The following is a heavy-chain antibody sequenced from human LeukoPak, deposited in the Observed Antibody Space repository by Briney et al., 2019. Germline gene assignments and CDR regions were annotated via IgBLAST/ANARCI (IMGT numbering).Heavy chain of an antibody. CDR3: ARDEGYYDFWSGFISYFDY. V-gene: IGHV3-21*01. Sequence: GGSLRLSCAASGFIFSSYSMNWVRQAPGKGLEWVSSISSSSSYIYYADSVKGRFTISRDNAKNSLYLQMNSLRAEDTAVYYCARDEGYYDFWSGFISYFDYWGQGTLVTVSS. D-gene: IGHD3-3*01. J-gene: IGHJ4*02. CDR2: ISSSSSYI. CDR1: GFIFSSYS.